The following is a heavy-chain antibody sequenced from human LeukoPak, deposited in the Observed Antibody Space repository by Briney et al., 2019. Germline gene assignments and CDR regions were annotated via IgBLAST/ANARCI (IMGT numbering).Heavy chain of an antibody. CDR2: INAGNGST. CDR1: GYTFINYA. J-gene: IGHJ4*02. V-gene: IGHV1-3*01. CDR3: ARGVMAAAAFDY. Sequence: ASVKVSCKASGYTFINYAMHWVRQAPGQRLEWMGWINAGNGSTKYSQKFQGRVTITRDTSASTAYMDLSSLRSEDTAVYYCARGVMAAAAFDYWGQGTLVTVSS. D-gene: IGHD6-13*01.